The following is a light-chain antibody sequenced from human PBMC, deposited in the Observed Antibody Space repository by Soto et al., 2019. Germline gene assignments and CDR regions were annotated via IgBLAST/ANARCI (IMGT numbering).Light chain of an antibody. V-gene: IGKV1-39*01. Sequence: DIQMTQSPSSLSASVGDRVTITCRASQSVSSFLNWYQQKPGKAPNLLIYAASSLQSGVPSRFRGSGSGTDFNLTISSLQPEDFATYYCQQTYSTPQTFGQGTKVDIK. CDR1: QSVSSF. CDR3: QQTYSTPQT. J-gene: IGKJ1*01. CDR2: AAS.